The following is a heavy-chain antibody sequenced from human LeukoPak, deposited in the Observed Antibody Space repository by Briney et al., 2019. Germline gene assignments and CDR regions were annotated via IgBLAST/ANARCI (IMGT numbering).Heavy chain of an antibody. CDR2: ISGSSSNF. CDR1: GFIFDDYA. Sequence: PGGSLRLSCAASGFIFDDYAMHWVRQAPGKGLEWISAISGSSSNFYYAASVRGRFTISRDNAENSLYLQLNTMRAEDTAVYYCARGFRDTAMFLVYWGQGTLVTVSS. D-gene: IGHD5-18*01. V-gene: IGHV3-48*03. CDR3: ARGFRDTAMFLVY. J-gene: IGHJ4*02.